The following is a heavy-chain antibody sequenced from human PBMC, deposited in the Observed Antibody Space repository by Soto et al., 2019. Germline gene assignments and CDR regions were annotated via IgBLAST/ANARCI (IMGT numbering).Heavy chain of an antibody. CDR3: ARDSEGKFKLLGPGI. CDR1: GFTFSSYG. J-gene: IGHJ3*02. Sequence: PGGSLRLSCAASGFTFSSYGMHWVRQAPGKGLEWVAVIWYDGSNKYYADSVKGRFTISRDNSKNTLYLQMNSLRAEDTAVYYCARDSEGKFKLLGPGIWGQGTMVTVSS. CDR2: IWYDGSNK. V-gene: IGHV3-33*01. D-gene: IGHD2-8*02.